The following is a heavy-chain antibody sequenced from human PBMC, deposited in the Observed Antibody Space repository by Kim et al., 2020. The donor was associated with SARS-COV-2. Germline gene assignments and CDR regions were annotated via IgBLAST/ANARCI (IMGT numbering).Heavy chain of an antibody. J-gene: IGHJ4*02. Sequence: GGSLRLSCAASGFTVSSNYMSWVRQAPGKGLEWVSVIYSGGSTYYADSVKGRFTISRDNSKNTLYLQMNSLRAEDTAVNYCARDPISYGTNYADYWGQGTLVTVSS. CDR2: IYSGGST. V-gene: IGHV3-66*02. D-gene: IGHD5-18*01. CDR3: ARDPISYGTNYADY. CDR1: GFTVSSNY.